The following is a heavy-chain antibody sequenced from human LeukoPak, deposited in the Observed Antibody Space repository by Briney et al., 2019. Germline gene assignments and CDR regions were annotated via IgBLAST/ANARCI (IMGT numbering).Heavy chain of an antibody. CDR1: GFTFSSYG. V-gene: IGHV3-30*19. CDR2: ISYDGSNK. Sequence: GGSLRLSCAASGFTFSSYGMHWVRQAPGKGLEWVAVISYDGSNKYYADSVKGRFTISRDNSKNTLYLQMNSLRAEDTAVYYCARDRPGEQQLVPDYWGQGTLVTVSS. D-gene: IGHD6-13*01. CDR3: ARDRPGEQQLVPDY. J-gene: IGHJ4*02.